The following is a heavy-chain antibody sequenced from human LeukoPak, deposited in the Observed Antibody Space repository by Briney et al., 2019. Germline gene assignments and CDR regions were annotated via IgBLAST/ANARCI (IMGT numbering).Heavy chain of an antibody. CDR3: ATSRSVGYGGYSYYYYYYGMDV. D-gene: IGHD5-12*01. J-gene: IGHJ6*02. Sequence: ASVKVSCKVSGYTLTELSMPWVRQAPGKGLEGMGGFDPEDGETIYAQKFQGRVTMTEDTSTDTAYMELSSLRSEDTAVYYCATSRSVGYGGYSYYYYYYGMDVWGQGTTVTVSS. CDR1: GYTLTELS. V-gene: IGHV1-24*01. CDR2: FDPEDGET.